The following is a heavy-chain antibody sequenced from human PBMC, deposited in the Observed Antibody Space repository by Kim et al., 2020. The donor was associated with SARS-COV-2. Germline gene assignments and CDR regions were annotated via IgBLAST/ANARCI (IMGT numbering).Heavy chain of an antibody. CDR3: TTATCSHYYDSSGYCPDAFDI. Sequence: GGSLRLSCAASGFTFSNAWMSWVRQAPGKGLEWVGRIKSKTDGGTTDYAAPVKGRFTISRDDSKNTLYLQMNSLKTEDTAVYYCTTATCSHYYDSSGYCPDAFDIWGQGTMVTVSS. V-gene: IGHV3-15*01. CDR2: IKSKTDGGTT. D-gene: IGHD3-22*01. CDR1: GFTFSNAW. J-gene: IGHJ3*02.